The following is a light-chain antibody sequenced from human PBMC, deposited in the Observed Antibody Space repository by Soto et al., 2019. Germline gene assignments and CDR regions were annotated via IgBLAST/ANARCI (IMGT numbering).Light chain of an antibody. CDR1: SSDVGGYNY. J-gene: IGLJ3*02. V-gene: IGLV2-11*01. CDR3: CSYAGSHTPWV. Sequence: QSALTQPRSVSGSPGQSVTISCTGTSSDVGGYNYVSWYQQHPGKAPKLMIYDVNKWPSVVPDRFSGSKSGNTASLTISGLQAADEADYHCCSYAGSHTPWVFGGGTKLTVL. CDR2: DVN.